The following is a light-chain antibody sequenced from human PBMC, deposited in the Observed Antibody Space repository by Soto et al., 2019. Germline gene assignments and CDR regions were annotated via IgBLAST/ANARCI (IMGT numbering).Light chain of an antibody. CDR2: GAS. CDR1: QRFSTN. V-gene: IGKV3-15*01. Sequence: EILLTQSPATLSVSPGERATLSCRASQRFSTNLAWYQQKPGQAPRLLIQGASTRATGIPGRFSGSGSGTEFTLTISSLQSEDFAIYYCQQYIQWPLTFGGGTKVEIK. J-gene: IGKJ4*01. CDR3: QQYIQWPLT.